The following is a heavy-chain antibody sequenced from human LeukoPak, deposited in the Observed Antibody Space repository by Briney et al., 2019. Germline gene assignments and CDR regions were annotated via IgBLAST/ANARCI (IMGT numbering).Heavy chain of an antibody. CDR3: ARDQRAETFPGSFFPGALFGYGMDV. D-gene: IGHD2/OR15-2a*01. CDR1: GFTFSSYG. V-gene: IGHV3-30*03. J-gene: IGHJ6*02. Sequence: PGRSLRLSCAASGFTFSSYGMHWVRQAPGEGLEWVAVISYDGSNKYYADSVKGRFTISRDNSKNTLYLQMNSLRAEDTAVYYCARDQRAETFPGSFFPGALFGYGMDVWGQGTTVTVSS. CDR2: ISYDGSNK.